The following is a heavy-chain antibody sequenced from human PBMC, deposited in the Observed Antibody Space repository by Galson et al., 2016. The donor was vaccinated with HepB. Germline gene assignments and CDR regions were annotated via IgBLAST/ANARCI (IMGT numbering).Heavy chain of an antibody. CDR2: TYYWSKWYN. J-gene: IGHJ6*03. CDR3: AREPPVVPPTYYYYMDV. V-gene: IGHV6-1*01. Sequence: CAISGDSVSSNNAGWNWIRQSPSRGLEWLGKTYYWSKWYNDYSVSLKGRITITSDTTKNQLPLHLNPVTPEDTAVYYCAREPPVVPPTYYYYMDVWGEGTTVTVSS. CDR1: GDSVSSNNAG. D-gene: IGHD2-2*01.